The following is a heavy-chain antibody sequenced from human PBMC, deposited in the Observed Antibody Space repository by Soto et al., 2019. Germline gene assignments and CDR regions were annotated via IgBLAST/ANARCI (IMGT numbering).Heavy chain of an antibody. CDR2: ISARGGSL. CDR3: AKGSIEYRASVDN. J-gene: IGHJ4*02. Sequence: EVHLLESGGGLVQPGGSLRLSCAASGSSFNSYAMVWVRQAPGKGLEWVSVISARGGSLYFADSVKGRFTISRDNSKNVLSLEMNSLRAEDTAIYFCAKGSIEYRASVDNWGQGTLVLVSS. D-gene: IGHD3-16*02. CDR1: GSSFNSYA. V-gene: IGHV3-23*01.